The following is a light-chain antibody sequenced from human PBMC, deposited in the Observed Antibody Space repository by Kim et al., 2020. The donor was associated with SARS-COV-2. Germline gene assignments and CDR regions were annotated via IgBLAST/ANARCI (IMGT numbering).Light chain of an antibody. V-gene: IGKV1-39*01. J-gene: IGKJ5*01. CDR3: QQSYTTPIT. CDR2: GAS. CDR1: QSIDTY. Sequence: DIQMTQSPSPLSAFVGDRVTITCRASQSIDTYLNWYQHRPGRAPKLLIYGASTLQSGVPSRFSGSGSGTDFSLTISNVQPEDFATYYCQQSYTTPITFGQGTRREIK.